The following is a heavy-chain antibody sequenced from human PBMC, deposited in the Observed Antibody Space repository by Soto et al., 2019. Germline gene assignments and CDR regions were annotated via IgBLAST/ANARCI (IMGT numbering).Heavy chain of an antibody. Sequence: QVQLQESGPGLVKPSETLSLTCTVSGGSINNYYCSWVRQPPGQGLEWIDYIDYTGSSNYNPPLKTRVTMSVDPSKNQFSLKVTSVTAADTAVYYCARGGWSNGYWGQGTLVTVSS. D-gene: IGHD6-19*01. J-gene: IGHJ4*02. V-gene: IGHV4-59*01. CDR1: GGSINNYY. CDR3: ARGGWSNGY. CDR2: IDYTGSS.